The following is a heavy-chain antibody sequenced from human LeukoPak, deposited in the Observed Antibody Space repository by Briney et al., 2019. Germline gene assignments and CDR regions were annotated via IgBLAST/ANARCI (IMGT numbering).Heavy chain of an antibody. V-gene: IGHV4-4*02. CDR1: GGSISSSNW. J-gene: IGHJ5*02. Sequence: PSETLSLTCAVSGGSISSSNWWSWVRQPPGKGLEWIGEIYHSGSTNYNPSLKSRVTISVDKSKNQFSLKLSSVTAADTAVYYSARDSGDSSGLRWFDPWGQGTLVTVSS. D-gene: IGHD3-22*01. CDR3: ARDSGDSSGLRWFDP. CDR2: IYHSGST.